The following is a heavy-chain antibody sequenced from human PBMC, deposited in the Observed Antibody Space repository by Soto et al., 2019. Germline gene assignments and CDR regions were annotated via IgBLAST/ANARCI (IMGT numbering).Heavy chain of an antibody. D-gene: IGHD6-19*01. V-gene: IGHV3-33*01. CDR1: GFTFSSYG. CDR3: ARGLLAREQGLGHYGMDV. J-gene: IGHJ6*02. Sequence: QVQLVESGGGVVQPGRSLRLSCAASGFTFSSYGMHWVRQAPGKGLEWVAVIWYDGSKKYYADSVKGRFTISRDNSKNTLYLQMNSLRAEDTAVYYCARGLLAREQGLGHYGMDVWGQGTTVTVSS. CDR2: IWYDGSKK.